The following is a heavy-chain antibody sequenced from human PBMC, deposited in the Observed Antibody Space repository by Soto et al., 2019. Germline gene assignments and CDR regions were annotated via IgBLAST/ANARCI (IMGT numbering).Heavy chain of an antibody. J-gene: IGHJ4*02. V-gene: IGHV3-23*01. CDR1: GFTFSTYW. CDR2: ISGTGGNT. D-gene: IGHD1-20*01. Sequence: PGGSLRLSCAASGFTFSTYWMHWIRQVPGKGLEWVSTISGTGGNTYYADSVKGRFTISRDNSKNTVYLQMNSLRAEDTAVYYCVKAVYLLDFDYWGQGTLVTVSS. CDR3: VKAVYLLDFDY.